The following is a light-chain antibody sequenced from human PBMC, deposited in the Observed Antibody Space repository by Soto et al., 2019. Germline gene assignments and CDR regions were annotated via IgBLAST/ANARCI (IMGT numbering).Light chain of an antibody. CDR2: AAF. J-gene: IGKJ2*01. Sequence: DIQMTQSPSSLPASVGDRVTLTCRASQSISTYLNWYQQKPGKAPKLLIYAAFSLQSGVPSRLSGSGSGTDFTLTISSLQPEDFATYYCQQSYTIPYTFGQGNKLEIK. V-gene: IGKV1-39*01. CDR1: QSISTY. CDR3: QQSYTIPYT.